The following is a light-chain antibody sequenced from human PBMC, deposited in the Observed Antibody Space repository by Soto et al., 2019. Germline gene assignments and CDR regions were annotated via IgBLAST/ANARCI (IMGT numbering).Light chain of an antibody. V-gene: IGKV3-11*01. CDR3: QQRSNWT. Sequence: TQSPATLSLSPGERATLSCRASQSVSSYLAWYQQKPGQAPRLLIYDASNRATGIPARFSGSGSGTDFTLTISSLEPEDFAVYYCQQRSNWTFGQGTKVDIK. CDR2: DAS. J-gene: IGKJ1*01. CDR1: QSVSSY.